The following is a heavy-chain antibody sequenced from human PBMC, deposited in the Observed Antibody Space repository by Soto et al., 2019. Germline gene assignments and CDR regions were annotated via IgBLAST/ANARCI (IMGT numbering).Heavy chain of an antibody. V-gene: IGHV3-23*01. Sequence: PGGTLRLSCAASGFTFSSYAMSWVRQAPGKGLEWVSAISGSGGSTYYADSVKGRFTISRDNSKNTLYLQMHSLRAEDTAEYYCAKVPRVWGSYRYFCGFDYWGQGTLVTVSS. CDR2: ISGSGGST. D-gene: IGHD3-16*02. J-gene: IGHJ4*02. CDR3: AKVPRVWGSYRYFCGFDY. CDR1: GFTFSSYA.